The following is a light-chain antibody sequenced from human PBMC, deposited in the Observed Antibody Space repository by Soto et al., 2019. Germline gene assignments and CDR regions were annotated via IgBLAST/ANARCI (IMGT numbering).Light chain of an antibody. CDR3: QQFDNLPLT. V-gene: IGKV1-33*01. CDR1: QDISNY. J-gene: IGKJ4*01. Sequence: DIQMTQSPSSLSASVGDRVTITCQASQDISNYLNWYQQKPGKAPKILIYDASVLEAGVPSRFGGGRSVTHFTLTLISFQAEDVATSYCQQFDNLPLTFGGATNVEIK. CDR2: DAS.